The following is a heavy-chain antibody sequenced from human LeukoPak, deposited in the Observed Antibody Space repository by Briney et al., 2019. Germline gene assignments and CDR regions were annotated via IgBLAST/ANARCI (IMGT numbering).Heavy chain of an antibody. Sequence: GSLRLSCAASGFTFSSYGMHWVRQAPGKGLEWVAVISYDGSNKYYADSVKGRFTISRDNSKNTLYLQMNSLRAEDTAVYYCAKDASPYGDYEVGFDYWSRGTLVTVSS. V-gene: IGHV3-30*18. CDR2: ISYDGSNK. CDR1: GFTFSSYG. J-gene: IGHJ4*02. D-gene: IGHD4-17*01. CDR3: AKDASPYGDYEVGFDY.